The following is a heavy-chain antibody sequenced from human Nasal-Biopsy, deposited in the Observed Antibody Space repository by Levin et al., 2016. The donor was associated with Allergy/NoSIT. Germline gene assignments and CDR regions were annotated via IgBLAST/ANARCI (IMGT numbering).Heavy chain of an antibody. CDR2: IQSITDGGTT. Sequence: GESLKISCAASGFSFSTYAMNWVRQAPGKGLEWVGRIQSITDGGTTAYAAPVKGRFTISRDDSKSSVYLQMNSLKTEDTGVYYCTTDDGGDGWYSEYAFDIWGQGTMVTVSS. CDR1: GFSFSTYA. D-gene: IGHD6-19*01. J-gene: IGHJ3*02. CDR3: TTDDGGDGWYSEYAFDI. V-gene: IGHV3-15*01.